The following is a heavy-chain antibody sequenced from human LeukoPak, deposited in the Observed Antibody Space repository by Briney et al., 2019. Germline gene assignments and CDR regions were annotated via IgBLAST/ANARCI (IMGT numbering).Heavy chain of an antibody. CDR2: IIPIFGIA. CDR3: ARESQPGSGRWYDD. D-gene: IGHD1-26*01. CDR1: GGTFSSYA. J-gene: IGHJ5*02. Sequence: SVKVSCKASGGTFSSYAISWVRQAPGQGLEWMGRIIPIFGIANYAQKFQGRVTITADKSTSTAYMELSSLRSEDTAVYYCARESQPGSGRWYDDWGQGTLVTVSS. V-gene: IGHV1-69*04.